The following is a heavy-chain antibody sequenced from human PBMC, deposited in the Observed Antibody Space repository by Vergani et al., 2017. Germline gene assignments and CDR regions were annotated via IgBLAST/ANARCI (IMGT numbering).Heavy chain of an antibody. Sequence: EVQLLESGGGLVQPGGSLRLSCAASGFTFSSYAMSWVRQAPGKGLEWVSAISGSGGSTYYADSVKGRFTISRDNSKNTLYLQMNSLRAEDTALYYCAKDIGGEYGSGSYLNYWGQGTLVTVSS. CDR3: AKDIGGEYGSGSYLNY. CDR1: GFTFSSYA. CDR2: ISGSGGST. D-gene: IGHD3-10*01. V-gene: IGHV3-23*01. J-gene: IGHJ4*02.